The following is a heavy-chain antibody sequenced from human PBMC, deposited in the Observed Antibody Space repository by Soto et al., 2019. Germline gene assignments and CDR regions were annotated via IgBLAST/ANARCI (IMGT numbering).Heavy chain of an antibody. V-gene: IGHV1-24*01. J-gene: IGHJ4*02. D-gene: IGHD3-3*01. CDR2: FDPEDGET. CDR3: ATFARFLEWFRSDY. Sequence: SVNVSCKVFGYTHTELSMHWVPQAPGKGLEWMGGFDPEDGETIYAQKFQGRVSMTEDTSTDTAYMELSSLRSEDTAVYYCATFARFLEWFRSDYWGQGTLVTVSS. CDR1: GYTHTELS.